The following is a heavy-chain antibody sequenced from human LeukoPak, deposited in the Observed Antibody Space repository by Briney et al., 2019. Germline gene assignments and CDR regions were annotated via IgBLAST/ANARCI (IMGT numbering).Heavy chain of an antibody. J-gene: IGHJ3*02. Sequence: LEWMGIIYPGDSATRYSPSFQGQVTISADKSISTAYLQWSSLKASDTAMYYCARQFDAFDIWGQGTMVTVSS. CDR2: IYPGDSAT. CDR3: ARQFDAFDI. V-gene: IGHV5-51*01.